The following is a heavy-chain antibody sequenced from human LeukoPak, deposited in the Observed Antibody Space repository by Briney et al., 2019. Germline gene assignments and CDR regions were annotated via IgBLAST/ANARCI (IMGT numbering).Heavy chain of an antibody. D-gene: IGHD5-24*01. Sequence: PGGSLRLSCAASGFTFSSYAMSWVRQAPGKGLEWVSAINGLGGTTYYSDSVKGRFTISRDNSKNTLYLEVNSLRAEDTAVYFCAKAPRDGYNPLDYWGQGTLVTVSS. CDR3: AKAPRDGYNPLDY. V-gene: IGHV3-23*01. CDR1: GFTFSSYA. J-gene: IGHJ4*02. CDR2: INGLGGTT.